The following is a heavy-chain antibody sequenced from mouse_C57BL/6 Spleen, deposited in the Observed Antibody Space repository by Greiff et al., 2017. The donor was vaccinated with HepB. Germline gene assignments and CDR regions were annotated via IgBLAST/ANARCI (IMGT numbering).Heavy chain of an antibody. J-gene: IGHJ2*01. V-gene: IGHV1-61*01. CDR3: ARHWDEDYFDY. D-gene: IGHD4-1*01. Sequence: QVQLQQSGAELVRPGSSVKLSCKASGYTFTSYWMDWVKQRPGQGLEWIGNIYPSDSETHYNQKFKDKATLTVDKSSSTAYMQLSSLTSEDSAVYYCARHWDEDYFDYWGQGTTLTVSS. CDR2: IYPSDSET. CDR1: GYTFTSYW.